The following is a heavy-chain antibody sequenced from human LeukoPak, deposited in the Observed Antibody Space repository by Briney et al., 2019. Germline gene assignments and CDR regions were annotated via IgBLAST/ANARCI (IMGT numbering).Heavy chain of an antibody. V-gene: IGHV4-34*01. Sequence: SETLSLTCAVYGGSFSNYYWSWIRQPPGKGLEWIGEINHSGSTNYNPSLKSRVTISVDTSKNQFSLKLSSVTAADTAVYYCARELSSWYSDWFDPWGQGTLVTVSS. J-gene: IGHJ5*02. CDR1: GGSFSNYY. D-gene: IGHD6-13*01. CDR3: ARELSSWYSDWFDP. CDR2: INHSGST.